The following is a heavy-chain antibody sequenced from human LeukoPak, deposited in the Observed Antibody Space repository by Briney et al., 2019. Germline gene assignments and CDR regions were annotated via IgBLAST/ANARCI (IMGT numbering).Heavy chain of an antibody. CDR1: GFTLSRYG. J-gene: IGHJ6*02. D-gene: IGHD4-17*01. CDR3: AKERVNGDYVYYYYGMDV. V-gene: IGHV3-30*18. CDR2: TSSDGSNK. Sequence: GGSLRLSCAASGFTLSRYGMHWVRQAPGKGLEWVAVTSSDGSNKHYADSVKGRFTISRDNSKNTLYLQMNSLRAEDTGVFYCAKERVNGDYVYYYYGMDVWGQGTTVTVS.